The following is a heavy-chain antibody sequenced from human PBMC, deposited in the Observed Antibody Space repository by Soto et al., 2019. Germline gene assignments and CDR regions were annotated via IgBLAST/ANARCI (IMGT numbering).Heavy chain of an antibody. Sequence: QVQLVQSGAEVKKPGSSVKVSCKASGGTFSRYGINWVRQAPGHGLEWMGGIIPLFGTANYAQKFQGRVTITADESTSTAHMELRSLRSEDTAVYYCARDYGHDCSGGNCYFCFWGQGTLVTVSS. CDR1: GGTFSRYG. V-gene: IGHV1-69*01. D-gene: IGHD2-15*01. CDR3: ARDYGHDCSGGNCYFCF. CDR2: IIPLFGTA. J-gene: IGHJ4*02.